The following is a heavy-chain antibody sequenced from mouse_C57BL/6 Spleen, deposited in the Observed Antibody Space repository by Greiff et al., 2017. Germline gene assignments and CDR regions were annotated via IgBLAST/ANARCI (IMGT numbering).Heavy chain of an antibody. V-gene: IGHV1-78*01. CDR2: IYPRDGST. CDR3: ARSNDYTWFAY. J-gene: IGHJ3*01. CDR1: GYTFTDHT. D-gene: IGHD2-4*01. Sequence: VQLQQSDAELVKPGASVKISCKASGYTFTDHTIHWMKQRPEQGLEWIGYIYPRDGSTTYNEKFTGKATLTADKSSSTAYMLLNSLTSEDSAVYFCARSNDYTWFAYWGQGTLVTVSA.